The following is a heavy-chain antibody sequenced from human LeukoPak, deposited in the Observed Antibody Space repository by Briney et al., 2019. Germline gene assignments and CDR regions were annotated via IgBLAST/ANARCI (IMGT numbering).Heavy chain of an antibody. D-gene: IGHD4-17*01. CDR2: IYSSGST. CDR3: ARASHDYGDYSHFDY. Sequence: SETLSLTCTVSGESISNYYWSWIRQAAGGGLEWIGRIYSSGSTNYNPSLESRVTMSVDTSKNQFSLKLRSVTAADTAVYYCARASHDYGDYSHFDYWGQGTLVTVSS. J-gene: IGHJ4*02. V-gene: IGHV4-4*07. CDR1: GESISNYY.